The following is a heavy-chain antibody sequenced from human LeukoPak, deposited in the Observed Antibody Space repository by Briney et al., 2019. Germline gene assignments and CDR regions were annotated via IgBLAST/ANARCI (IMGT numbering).Heavy chain of an antibody. CDR1: GFTFTNAW. D-gene: IGHD3-10*01. CDR3: TTDLGTYYHGSQRLIPIDY. V-gene: IGHV3-15*01. CDR2: IKSKTDGETT. Sequence: GGSLRLSCVDSGFTFTNAWMSWVRQAPGKGLEWIDRIKSKTDGETTNYAEPVRGRFTISRDDSKSAVYLQMNSLKIEDTAVYYCTTDLGTYYHGSQRLIPIDYWGQGTLVTVSS. J-gene: IGHJ4*02.